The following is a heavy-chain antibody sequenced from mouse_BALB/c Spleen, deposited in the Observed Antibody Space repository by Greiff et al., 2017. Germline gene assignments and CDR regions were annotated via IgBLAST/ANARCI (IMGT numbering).Heavy chain of an antibody. CDR3: ARYGYGYYFDY. D-gene: IGHD2-2*01. CDR2: ISYSGST. V-gene: IGHV3-2*02. J-gene: IGHJ2*01. Sequence: EVKLVESGPGLVKPSQSLSLTCTVTGYSITSDYAWNWIRQFPGNKLEWMGYISYSGSTSYNPSLKSRISITRDTSKNQFFLQLNSVTTEDTATYYCARYGYGYYFDYWGQGTTLTVSS. CDR1: GYSITSDYA.